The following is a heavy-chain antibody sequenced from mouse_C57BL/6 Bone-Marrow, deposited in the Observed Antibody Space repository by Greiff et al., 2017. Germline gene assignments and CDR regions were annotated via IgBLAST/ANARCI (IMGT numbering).Heavy chain of an antibody. Sequence: VQLQQSGPGLVQPSQSLSITCTVSGFSLTSYGVHWVRQSPGKGLEWLGVIWSGGSTDYNAAFISRLSISKDNSKSQVFFKMNSPQADDTAIYYCARNGWFLWYFDVWGTGTTVTVSS. CDR2: IWSGGST. J-gene: IGHJ1*03. CDR1: GFSLTSYG. V-gene: IGHV2-2*01. D-gene: IGHD2-3*01. CDR3: ARNGWFLWYFDV.